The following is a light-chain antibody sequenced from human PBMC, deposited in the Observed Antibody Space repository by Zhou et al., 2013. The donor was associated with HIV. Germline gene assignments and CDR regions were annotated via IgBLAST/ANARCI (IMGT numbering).Light chain of an antibody. V-gene: IGKV3-20*01. CDR1: HTISANY. CDR2: GAS. J-gene: IGKJ1*01. Sequence: EIVLTQSPGTLSLSPGEEATLSCRASHTISANYLAWYQQKPGQAPRLLVYGASTRATGIPDRFIGSGSGTDFTLTISRLEPEDFAVYYCQQSGSSPRTFGQGTKVE. CDR3: QQSGSSPRT.